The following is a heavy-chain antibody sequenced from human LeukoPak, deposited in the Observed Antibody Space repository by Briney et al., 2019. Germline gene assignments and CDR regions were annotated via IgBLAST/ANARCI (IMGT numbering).Heavy chain of an antibody. CDR2: INPNSGGT. CDR3: ARQSSPSSNSYYKYTDY. Sequence: ASVKASCKASGYTFTGYYMHWVRQAPGQGLEWMGWINPNSGGTNYAQKFQGRVTMTRDTSISTAYLQWSSLKASDTAMYYCARQSSPSSNSYYKYTDYWGQGSLVTVSS. J-gene: IGHJ4*02. V-gene: IGHV1-2*02. CDR1: GYTFTGYY. D-gene: IGHD3-10*01.